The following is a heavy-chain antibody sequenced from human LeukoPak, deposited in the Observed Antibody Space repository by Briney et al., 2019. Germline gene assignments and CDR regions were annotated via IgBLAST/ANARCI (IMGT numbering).Heavy chain of an antibody. D-gene: IGHD2-2*01. CDR2: ISSSSSYI. J-gene: IGHJ3*02. Sequence: GGSLRLSCAASGFTFSSYAMNWVRQAPGKGLEWVSSISSSSSYIYYADSVKGRFTISRDNAKNSLYLQMNSLRAEDTAVYYCARNLRSSLFPRGAFDIWGQGTMVTVSS. CDR1: GFTFSSYA. V-gene: IGHV3-21*01. CDR3: ARNLRSSLFPRGAFDI.